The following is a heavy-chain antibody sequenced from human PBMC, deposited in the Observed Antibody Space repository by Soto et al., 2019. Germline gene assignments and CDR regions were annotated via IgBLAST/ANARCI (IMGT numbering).Heavy chain of an antibody. V-gene: IGHV3-11*01. Sequence: GGSLRLSCAASGFTFSDYYMSWIRQAPGKGLEWVSYISSSGSTIYYADSVKGRFTISRDNAKNSLYLQMNSLRAEDTAVYYCAREVREATLRFLEHYYYYYMDVWGKGTTVTVSS. CDR3: AREVREATLRFLEHYYYYYMDV. CDR2: ISSSGSTI. D-gene: IGHD3-3*01. J-gene: IGHJ6*03. CDR1: GFTFSDYY.